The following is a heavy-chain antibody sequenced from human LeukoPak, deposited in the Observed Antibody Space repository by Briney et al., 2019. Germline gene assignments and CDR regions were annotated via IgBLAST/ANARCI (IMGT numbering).Heavy chain of an antibody. CDR2: INPNSGGT. D-gene: IGHD1-26*01. V-gene: IGHV1-2*02. CDR3: ARIPPASVGATLDDY. Sequence: ASVKVSCKASGYTFTGYYMHWVRQAPGQGLEWMGWINPNSGGTNYAQKFQGRVTMTRDTSISTAYMELSRLRSDDTAVYYCARIPPASVGATLDDYWGQGTLVTVSS. J-gene: IGHJ4*02. CDR1: GYTFTGYY.